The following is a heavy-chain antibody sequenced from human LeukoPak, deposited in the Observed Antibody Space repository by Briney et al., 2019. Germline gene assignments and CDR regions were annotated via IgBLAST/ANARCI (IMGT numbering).Heavy chain of an antibody. CDR2: ISGSGGST. V-gene: IGHV3-23*01. CDR1: GFTFNTYA. D-gene: IGHD3-3*01. J-gene: IGHJ4*02. Sequence: GGSLRLSCAASGFTFNTYAMSWVRQAPGKGLEWVSAISGSGGSTYYADSVKGRFTISRDNSKNTLYLQMNSLRAEDAAVYYCAKDAFWSGYQDYWGQGTLVTVSS. CDR3: AKDAFWSGYQDY.